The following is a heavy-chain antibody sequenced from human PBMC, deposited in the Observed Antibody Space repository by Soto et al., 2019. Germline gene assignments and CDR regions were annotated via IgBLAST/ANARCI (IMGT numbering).Heavy chain of an antibody. V-gene: IGHV3-23*01. CDR2: IRGNGDST. D-gene: IGHD3-22*01. CDR1: GFTFSNYA. CDR3: AKRPYDSTWHFDL. Sequence: LRLSCAASGFTFSNYAMNWVRQAPGKGLEWVSGIRGNGDSTYYADSVKGRFTISRDNSKNTLYLQMNSLRAEDTALYYCAKRPYDSTWHFDLWGRGTLVTVSS. J-gene: IGHJ2*01.